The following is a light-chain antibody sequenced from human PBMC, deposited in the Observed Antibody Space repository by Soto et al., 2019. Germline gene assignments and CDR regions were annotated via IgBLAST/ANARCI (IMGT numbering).Light chain of an antibody. Sequence: SSELTQPPSVSVAPGQTASITCGGNNIASKSVHWYQQKPGQAPVLVISYDNDRPSGVPERFSGANSGDTATLTISRVEAAHDGHYYCHLWDCPGDPVVFAGGTKLTVL. J-gene: IGLJ2*01. V-gene: IGLV3-21*04. CDR3: HLWDCPGDPVV. CDR2: YDN. CDR1: NIASKS.